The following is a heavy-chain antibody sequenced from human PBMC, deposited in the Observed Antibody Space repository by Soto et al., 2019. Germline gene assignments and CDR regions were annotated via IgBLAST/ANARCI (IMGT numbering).Heavy chain of an antibody. CDR1: GYTFINFF. Sequence: ALVKVSCKASGYTFINFFIQWVRQAPGQGLEWMGWINPSSGDTQYVEKFQDRVTMTRDASISTAHMELRRLTTDDTAVYYCARVQSTSWGYYYAVDVWGQGTTVTVSS. D-gene: IGHD2-2*01. J-gene: IGHJ6*01. CDR3: ARVQSTSWGYYYAVDV. V-gene: IGHV1-2*02. CDR2: INPSSGDT.